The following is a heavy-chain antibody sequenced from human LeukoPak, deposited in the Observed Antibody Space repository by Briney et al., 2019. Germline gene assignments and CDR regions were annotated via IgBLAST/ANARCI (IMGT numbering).Heavy chain of an antibody. V-gene: IGHV3-48*03. Sequence: GSLRLSCAASGFTFSNYEMNWVRQAPGKGLEWVSYISSSGSIINYADSVKGRFTISRDNAKNLLYLQMNSLRAEDTAVYYCARGGSGWYRFYYFDYWGQGTLVTVSS. CDR2: ISSSGSII. D-gene: IGHD6-19*01. CDR1: GFTFSNYE. CDR3: ARGGSGWYRFYYFDY. J-gene: IGHJ4*02.